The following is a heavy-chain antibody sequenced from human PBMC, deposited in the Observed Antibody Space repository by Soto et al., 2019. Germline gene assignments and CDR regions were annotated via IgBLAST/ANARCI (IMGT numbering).Heavy chain of an antibody. D-gene: IGHD1-26*01. J-gene: IGHJ6*02. CDR3: ARGVNSGSYYFDYYGMDV. Sequence: GASVNVSCKASGGTFSSYAISWVRQAPGQGLEWMGGIIPIFGTANYAQKFQGRVTITADESTSTAYMELSSLRSEDTAVYYCARGVNSGSYYFDYYGMDVWGQGTTVTVSS. V-gene: IGHV1-69*13. CDR1: GGTFSSYA. CDR2: IIPIFGTA.